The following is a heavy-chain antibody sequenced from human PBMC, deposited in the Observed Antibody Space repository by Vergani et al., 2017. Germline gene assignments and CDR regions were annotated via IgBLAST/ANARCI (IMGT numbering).Heavy chain of an antibody. CDR1: GFTSAGYA. D-gene: IGHD6-6*01. Sequence: EVQLEESGGGLVLPGRSLRLSCVASGFTSAGYAMHWVRQAPGKGLEWVSGISWNSNSIGYAGSVKGRFTISRDNAKNSLSLQMNSLRAEDTALYYCAKDLGTSSGGGWFDPWGQGTLVTVSS. CDR3: AKDLGTSSGGGWFDP. V-gene: IGHV3-9*02. CDR2: ISWNSNSI. J-gene: IGHJ5*02.